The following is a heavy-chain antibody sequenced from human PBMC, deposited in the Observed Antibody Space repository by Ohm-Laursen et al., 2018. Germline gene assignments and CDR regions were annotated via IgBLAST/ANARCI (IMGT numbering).Heavy chain of an antibody. CDR2: MNPNSGNT. CDR1: GYTFTRYD. V-gene: IGHV1-8*01. D-gene: IGHD1-26*01. J-gene: IGHJ3*02. Sequence: GASVKVSCKASGYTFTRYDINWVRQATGQGLERMGWMNPNSGNTGYAQKFQGRVTMTRNTSISTAYMELSSLRSEDTAVYYCARGPGSYYGAFDIWGQGTMVTVSS. CDR3: ARGPGSYYGAFDI.